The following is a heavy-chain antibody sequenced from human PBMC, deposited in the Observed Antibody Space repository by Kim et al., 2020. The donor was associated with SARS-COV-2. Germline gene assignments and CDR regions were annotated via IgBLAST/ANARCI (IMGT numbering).Heavy chain of an antibody. CDR2: ISSSSIYI. J-gene: IGHJ4*02. CDR1: GFTFSRYT. D-gene: IGHD3-9*01. Sequence: GGSLRLSCAASGFTFSRYTMHWVRQAPGKGLEWVSSISSSSIYIEYADSVKGRFTISRDNAKNSLYLQMNSLRAEDTAVYYCAREDNDNTFIDYWGQGTL. CDR3: AREDNDNTFIDY. V-gene: IGHV3-21*01.